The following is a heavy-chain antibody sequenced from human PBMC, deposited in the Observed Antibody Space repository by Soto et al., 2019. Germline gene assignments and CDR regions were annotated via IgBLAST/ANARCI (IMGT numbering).Heavy chain of an antibody. Sequence: QVQLQESGPGLVEPSQTLSLPCTVSGGSIRSAGYYWSWVRQRPGKGLAWIGYIYFSGVTYYNPSLESRVTISVDTSKNQFSLRLSSVTAADTAVYYCARDPWRTPPEAAFDVWGQGTKVTVSS. CDR2: IYFSGVT. V-gene: IGHV4-31*03. CDR3: ARDPWRTPPEAAFDV. CDR1: GGSIRSAGYY. D-gene: IGHD1-1*01. J-gene: IGHJ3*01.